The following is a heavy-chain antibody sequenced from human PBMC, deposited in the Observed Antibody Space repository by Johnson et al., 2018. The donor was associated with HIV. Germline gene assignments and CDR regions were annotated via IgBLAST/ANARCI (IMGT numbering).Heavy chain of an antibody. J-gene: IGHJ3*02. V-gene: IGHV3-23*04. CDR3: ARDSVGSPSAFDI. CDR1: GFTFSSYW. CDR2: ISGSGADS. D-gene: IGHD3-10*01. Sequence: VQLVESGGGLVKPGGSLRLSCAASGFTFSSYWMSWIRQAPGKGLEWVSGISGSGADSNYADSVKGRFAVSSDNSKNTLYLQMGSLRAEDTAVYYCARDSVGSPSAFDIWGQGTMVTVSS.